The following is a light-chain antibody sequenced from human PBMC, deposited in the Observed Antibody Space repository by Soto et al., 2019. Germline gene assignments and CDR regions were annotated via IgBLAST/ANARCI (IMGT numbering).Light chain of an antibody. CDR3: QQRSNWPPIIT. CDR1: QSVTTY. V-gene: IGKV3-11*01. Sequence: EIGLTRSPATLSLSPGERATLSCRASQSVTTYLAWYQQKPGQAPRLLIYDASNRAPGIPARFSGSGSGTDFTLTVSSLEPEDSALYYCQQRSNWPPIITFGGGTKVDIK. CDR2: DAS. J-gene: IGKJ4*01.